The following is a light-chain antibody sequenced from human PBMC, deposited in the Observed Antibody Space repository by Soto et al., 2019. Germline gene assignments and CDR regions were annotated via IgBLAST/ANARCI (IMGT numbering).Light chain of an antibody. Sequence: NELTQSPGTLSLSPGERATLSCRASRSVTSNFVAWYQQKPGQAPRLLVYGASTRAIAIPERLSGSGSGTDFSLTINRLEAEDFAVYFCQQYGSSPRLNFGQGTKVEIK. CDR1: RSVTSNF. CDR2: GAS. CDR3: QQYGSSPRLN. J-gene: IGKJ2*01. V-gene: IGKV3-20*01.